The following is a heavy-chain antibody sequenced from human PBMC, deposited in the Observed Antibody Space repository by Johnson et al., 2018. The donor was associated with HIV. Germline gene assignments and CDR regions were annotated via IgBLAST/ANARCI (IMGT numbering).Heavy chain of an antibody. D-gene: IGHD3-22*01. CDR2: INWNGHRT. CDR3: AREVNAFDI. CDR1: GFNFDDSG. V-gene: IGHV3-20*04. Sequence: VQLVESGGGVVRPGGSLRLSCAPSGFNFDDSGMSWVRQALGKGLEWVSNINWNGHRTGYADSVKGRFTIFRDNSKNTLYLQMNSLRAEDTAVYYCAREVNAFDIWGQGTVVTVSS. J-gene: IGHJ3*02.